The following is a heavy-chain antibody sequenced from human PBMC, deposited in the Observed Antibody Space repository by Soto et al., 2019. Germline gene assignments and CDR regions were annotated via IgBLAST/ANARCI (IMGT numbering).Heavy chain of an antibody. V-gene: IGHV4-4*02. J-gene: IGHJ4*02. Sequence: SETLSLTCTVSGGSISSSNWRRWVRQPPGRALEYIAETDRSSSAKNKPTLKGRVSSSVDNSKIQDYLTPNSVTPTETAVYYCARGGCRGGSCHGYFDYWGQVALVTYPS. D-gene: IGHD2-15*01. CDR3: ARGGCRGGSCHGYFDY. CDR2: TDRSSSA. CDR1: GGSISSSNW.